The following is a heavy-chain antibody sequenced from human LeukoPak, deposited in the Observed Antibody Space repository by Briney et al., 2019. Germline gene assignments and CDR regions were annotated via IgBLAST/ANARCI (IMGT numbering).Heavy chain of an antibody. CDR2: IYSDGTT. D-gene: IGHD6-6*01. V-gene: IGHV3-66*02. CDR3: ASALLEYGTSFTYGYDH. J-gene: IGHJ4*02. CDR1: GFTVSSSY. Sequence: GGSLRLSCAASGFTVSSSYMSWVRQAPGKGLEWVSVIYSDGTTYYGDSVKGRFTISRDNSKNTVYLQMNSLRAEDTAVYYCASALLEYGTSFTYGYDHWGQGTLVTVSS.